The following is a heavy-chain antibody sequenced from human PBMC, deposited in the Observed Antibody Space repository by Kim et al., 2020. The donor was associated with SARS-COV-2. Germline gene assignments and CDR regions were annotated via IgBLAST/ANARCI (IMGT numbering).Heavy chain of an antibody. CDR2: ITGRGDSS. CDR1: GFTFSSYA. CDR3: AIGNSYDFN. Sequence: GGSLRLSCAASGFTFSSYAMSWVRQAPGKGLDWVSAITGRGDSSYYADSVKGRFTISRDSSKNTLYLEMNSLRAEDTAVYYCAIGNSYDFNWGQGTLATV. V-gene: IGHV3-23*01. J-gene: IGHJ4*02. D-gene: IGHD5-18*01.